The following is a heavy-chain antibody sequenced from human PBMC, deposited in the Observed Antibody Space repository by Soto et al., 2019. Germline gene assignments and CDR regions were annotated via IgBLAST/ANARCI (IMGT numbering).Heavy chain of an antibody. D-gene: IGHD1-26*01. CDR1: GASITFGGYA. CDR3: ARGGGSDSFDY. Sequence: SETLSLTCTVSGASITFGGYAWSWIRQTPGKGLEWIGYINHLETTFYNPSFESRLTLSIDRAKNQFSLKLHSMSAADRAVYFCARGGGSDSFDYWGQGILVTVSS. V-gene: IGHV4-30-2*01. CDR2: INHLETT. J-gene: IGHJ4*02.